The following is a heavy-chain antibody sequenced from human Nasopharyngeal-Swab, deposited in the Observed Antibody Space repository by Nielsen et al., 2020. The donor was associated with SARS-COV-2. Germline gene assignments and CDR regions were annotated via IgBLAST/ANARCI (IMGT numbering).Heavy chain of an antibody. J-gene: IGHJ5*02. V-gene: IGHV4-4*07. CDR3: ARDYDYYDSSGNSNWFDP. CDR1: GVSISSYY. CDR2: IYTSGST. D-gene: IGHD3-22*01. Sequence: SETLSLTCTVSGVSISSYYWSWIRPPAGKGLEWIGRIYTSGSTNYNPSLKIRVTMSVDTSKNQFSLKLISVTAADTAVYYCARDYDYYDSSGNSNWFDPWGQGTLVTVSS.